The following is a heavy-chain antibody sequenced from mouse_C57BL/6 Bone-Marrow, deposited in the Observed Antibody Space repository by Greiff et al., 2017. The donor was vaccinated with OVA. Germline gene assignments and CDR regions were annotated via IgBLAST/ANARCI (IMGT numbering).Heavy chain of an antibody. CDR1: GFNIKDDY. J-gene: IGHJ2*01. Sequence: VQLQQSGAELVRPGASVKLSCTASGFNIKDDYMHWVKERPEQGLEWIGWIDPENGDTEYASKFQGKATITADKSSKTVYLHLSSLTSEDTAVYYYTTYQYWGQGTTLTVSS. V-gene: IGHV14-4*01. CDR3: TTYQY. CDR2: IDPENGDT.